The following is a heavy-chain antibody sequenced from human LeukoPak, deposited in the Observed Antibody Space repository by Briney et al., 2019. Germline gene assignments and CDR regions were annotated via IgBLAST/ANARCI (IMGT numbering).Heavy chain of an antibody. J-gene: IGHJ4*02. CDR3: ARGGGGEYSSGWYDY. D-gene: IGHD6-19*01. CDR1: GGSFSGYY. CDR2: INHSGST. Sequence: KPSETLSLTCAVYGGSFSGYYWSWIRQPPGKGLEWIGEINHSGSTNYNPSLKSRVTISVDTSKNQFSLKLSSVTAADTAVYYCARGGGGEYSSGWYDYWGQGTLVTVSS. V-gene: IGHV4-34*01.